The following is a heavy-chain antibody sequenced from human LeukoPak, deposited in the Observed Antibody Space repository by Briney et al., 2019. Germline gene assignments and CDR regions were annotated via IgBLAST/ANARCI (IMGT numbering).Heavy chain of an antibody. CDR1: GGSFSSYY. CDR2: INHSGST. Sequence: NTSETLSLTCAVYGGSFSSYYWSWIRQPPGKGLEWIGEINHSGSTNYNPSLKSRVTISVDTSKKQFSLKMGSVTAADTAVYYCARVAPPNPYWGQGTLVTVSS. J-gene: IGHJ4*02. V-gene: IGHV4-34*01. CDR3: ARVAPPNPY.